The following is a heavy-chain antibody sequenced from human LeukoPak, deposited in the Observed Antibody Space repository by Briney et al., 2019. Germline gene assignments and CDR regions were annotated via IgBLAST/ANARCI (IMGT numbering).Heavy chain of an antibody. CDR3: AYGNPRYHGAFDI. CDR1: GFTFSSYS. D-gene: IGHD4-4*01. Sequence: GGSLRLSCAASGFTFSSYSMNWVRQAPGKGLEWVSSISSSSSYIYYADSVKGRFTISRDNAKNSLYLQMNSLRAEDTAVYYCAYGNPRYHGAFDIWGQGTMVTVSS. J-gene: IGHJ3*02. CDR2: ISSSSSYI. V-gene: IGHV3-21*01.